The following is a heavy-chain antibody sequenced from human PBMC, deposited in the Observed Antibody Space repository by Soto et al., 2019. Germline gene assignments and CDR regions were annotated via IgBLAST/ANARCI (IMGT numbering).Heavy chain of an antibody. D-gene: IGHD4-17*01. CDR3: AKDIYGGNYAYYYGMDV. CDR2: ISWNSGSI. Sequence: VQLVESGGGLVQPGRSLRLSCAASGFTFDDYAMHWVRQAPGKGLEWVSGISWNSGSIGYADSVKGRFTISRDNAKNSLYLQMNRLRAEDTALYYCAKDIYGGNYAYYYGMDVWGQGTTVTVS. J-gene: IGHJ6*02. CDR1: GFTFDDYA. V-gene: IGHV3-9*01.